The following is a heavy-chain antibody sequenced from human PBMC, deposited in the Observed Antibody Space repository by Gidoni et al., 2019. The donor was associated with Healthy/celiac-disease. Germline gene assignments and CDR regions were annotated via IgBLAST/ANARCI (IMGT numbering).Heavy chain of an antibody. CDR2: IRSSGSTI. V-gene: IGHV3-11*01. Sequence: QVQLVESGGGLVKPGGSLRLSCAASGFTFSDYYMSWIRQAPGKGLEWVSSIRSSGSTIYYADSVKGRFTISRDNAKNSLYLQMTSLSAEDTAVYYCARVEYSSSRRGFVYWGQGTRSPSPQ. J-gene: IGHJ4*02. D-gene: IGHD6-6*01. CDR1: GFTFSDYY. CDR3: ARVEYSSSRRGFVY.